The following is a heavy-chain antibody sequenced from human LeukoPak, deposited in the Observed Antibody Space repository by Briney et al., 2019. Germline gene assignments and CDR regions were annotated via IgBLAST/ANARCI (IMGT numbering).Heavy chain of an antibody. J-gene: IGHJ4*02. CDR2: IYYSGST. CDR1: GGSISSGDYY. V-gene: IGHV4-61*08. D-gene: IGHD1-26*01. Sequence: SQTLSLTCTVSGGSISSGDYYWSWIRQPPGKGLEWIGYIYYSGSTKYNPSLKSRVTISVDTSKNQFSLKLSSVTAADTAVYYCARRGDYYYLDYWGQGTLVTVSS. CDR3: ARRGDYYYLDY.